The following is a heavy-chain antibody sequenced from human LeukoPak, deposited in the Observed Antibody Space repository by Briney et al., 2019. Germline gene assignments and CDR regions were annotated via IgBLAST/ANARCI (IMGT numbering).Heavy chain of an antibody. D-gene: IGHD6-19*01. CDR3: ARHPQRLGPPTSYYYYGMDV. CDR2: IYYSGST. J-gene: IGHJ6*02. V-gene: IGHV4-59*08. CDR1: GASISSNY. Sequence: SETLSLTCTVSGASISSNYWSWIRQPPGKGLEWLGYIYYSGSTNYNPSLKSRVAISVDTSKNQFSLKLSSVTAVDTAVYYCARHPQRLGPPTSYYYYGMDVWGQGTTVTVSS.